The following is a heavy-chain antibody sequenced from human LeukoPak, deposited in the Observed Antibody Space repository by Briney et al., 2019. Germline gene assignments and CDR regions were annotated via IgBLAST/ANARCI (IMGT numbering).Heavy chain of an antibody. D-gene: IGHD5-12*01. Sequence: GGSLRLPCAASGFTFSGYEMNWVRQAPGKGLEWVSYSSSSGSTTYYADSVKGRFSISRDNAKNSLYLQMNSLRAEDTAVYYCARGPYDSYFDYWGQGTLVTVSS. CDR3: ARGPYDSYFDY. V-gene: IGHV3-48*03. J-gene: IGHJ4*02. CDR1: GFTFSGYE. CDR2: SSSSGSTT.